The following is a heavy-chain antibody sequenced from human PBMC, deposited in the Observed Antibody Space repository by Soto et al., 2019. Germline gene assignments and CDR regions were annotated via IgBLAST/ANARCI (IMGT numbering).Heavy chain of an antibody. CDR1: GFTFSSYS. V-gene: IGHV3-48*02. D-gene: IGHD3-22*01. J-gene: IGHJ4*02. CDR2: ISSSSSTI. Sequence: GESLKISCAASGFTFSSYSMNWVRQAPGKGLEWVSYISSSSSTIYYADSVKGRFTISRDNAKNSLYLQMNSLRDEDTAVYYCAREGYYYDSSGYLVVDYWGQGTLVTVSS. CDR3: AREGYYYDSSGYLVVDY.